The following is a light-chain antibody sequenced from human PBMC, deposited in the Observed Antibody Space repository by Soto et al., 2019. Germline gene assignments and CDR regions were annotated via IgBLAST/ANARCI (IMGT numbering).Light chain of an antibody. V-gene: IGKV1-39*01. J-gene: IGKJ1*01. CDR3: QQSYITPWT. CDR1: ASISTF. Sequence: DIRMTQSPSSLSASAGDRVTITCRASASISTFLNWYQQIPGKAPKLLIYGASSLQTGVPSRFSGSGSGTDFTLTISSLQPEDFATYYCQQSYITPWTFGQGTKVEIK. CDR2: GAS.